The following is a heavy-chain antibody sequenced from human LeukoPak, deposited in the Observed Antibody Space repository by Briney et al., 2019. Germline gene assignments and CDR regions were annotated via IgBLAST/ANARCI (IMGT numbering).Heavy chain of an antibody. D-gene: IGHD5-12*01. V-gene: IGHV1-69*13. Sequence: GASVKVSCKASGYTFTSYAIHWVRQAPGQRLEWMGGIIPIFGTANYAQKFQGRVTITADESTSTAYMELSSLRSEDTAVYYCARDSNPQGSSVMGGYNLWGQGTLVTVSS. CDR1: GYTFTSYA. J-gene: IGHJ5*02. CDR2: IIPIFGTA. CDR3: ARDSNPQGSSVMGGYNL.